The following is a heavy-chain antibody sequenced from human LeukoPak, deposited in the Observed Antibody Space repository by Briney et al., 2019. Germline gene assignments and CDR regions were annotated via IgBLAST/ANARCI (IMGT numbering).Heavy chain of an antibody. J-gene: IGHJ4*02. CDR2: IRYDGSNK. V-gene: IGHV3-30*02. D-gene: IGHD5-12*01. CDR3: AKDGWVASSWGGYFHY. CDR1: GFTFSSYG. Sequence: GGTLRLSCAASGFTFSSYGMHWVRQAPGKGLEWVAFIRYDGSNKYYADSVKGRFTISRDNSKNTLYLQMNSLRAEDTAVYYCAKDGWVASSWGGYFHYWDQGTLVTVSS.